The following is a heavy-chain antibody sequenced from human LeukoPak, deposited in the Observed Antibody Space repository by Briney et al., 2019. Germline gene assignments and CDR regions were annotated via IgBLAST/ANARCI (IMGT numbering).Heavy chain of an antibody. Sequence: GSLRLSCAASGFTFASYALSWVRQAPGKGLEWVAVISYDGSNKYYADSVKGRFTISRDNSKNTLYLQMNSLRAEDTAVYYCARDRDIVVVVAATFDYWGQGTLVTVSS. J-gene: IGHJ4*02. CDR3: ARDRDIVVVVAATFDY. CDR1: GFTFASYA. V-gene: IGHV3-30-3*01. CDR2: ISYDGSNK. D-gene: IGHD2-15*01.